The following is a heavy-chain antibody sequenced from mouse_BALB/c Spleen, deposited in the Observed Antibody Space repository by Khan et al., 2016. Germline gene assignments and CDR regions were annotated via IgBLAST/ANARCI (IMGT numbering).Heavy chain of an antibody. J-gene: IGHJ3*01. D-gene: IGHD2-4*01. CDR2: IDPANGNT. CDR3: ARSPDDYDVGFAY. Sequence: VQLKQSGAELVKPGASVKLSCTASGFNIKDTYMHWVKQRPEQGLEWIGRIDPANGNTKYDPKFQGKATITADTSSNTAYLQLSSLTSESTPVYYCARSPDDYDVGFAYWGQGTLVTVSA. V-gene: IGHV14-3*02. CDR1: GFNIKDTY.